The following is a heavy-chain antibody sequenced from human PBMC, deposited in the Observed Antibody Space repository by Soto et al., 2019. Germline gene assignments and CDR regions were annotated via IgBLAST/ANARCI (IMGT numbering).Heavy chain of an antibody. CDR1: GFTFSSYG. V-gene: IGHV3-30*18. Sequence: PGGSLRLSCAASGFTFSSYGMHWVRQAPGKGLEWVAVISYDGSNKYYADSVKGRFTISRDNSKNTLYLQMNSLRAEDTAVYYCAKDHDRSHDYGGNPDYWGQGTLVTVSS. CDR3: AKDHDRSHDYGGNPDY. J-gene: IGHJ4*02. CDR2: ISYDGSNK. D-gene: IGHD4-17*01.